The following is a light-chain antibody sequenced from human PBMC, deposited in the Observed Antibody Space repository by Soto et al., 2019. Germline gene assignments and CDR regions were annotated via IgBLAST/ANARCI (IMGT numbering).Light chain of an antibody. CDR2: KAS. Sequence: DIQMTQSPSTLSASVGDRVTIPCRASQDINKWLAWYQQKPGTAPKLLISKASILESGVPSRFSGSGSGTDYTLIISSLQPDDFATYFCQQYNSYSWAFGQGTKVDIK. CDR1: QDINKW. CDR3: QQYNSYSWA. J-gene: IGKJ1*01. V-gene: IGKV1-5*03.